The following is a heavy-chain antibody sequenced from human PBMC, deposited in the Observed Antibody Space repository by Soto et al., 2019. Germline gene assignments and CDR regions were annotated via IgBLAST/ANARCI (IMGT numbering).Heavy chain of an antibody. V-gene: IGHV1-24*01. CDR3: ATDLLSAISSGY. Sequence: APAKVSCKVSGYTLTELSMHWVRHAPGKGLEWMGGFDPEDGETIYAQKFQGRVTMTEDTATDTAYMELSSLRSEDTAVYYCATDLLSAISSGYWGQGALVTVSS. J-gene: IGHJ4*02. CDR2: FDPEDGET. D-gene: IGHD6-25*01. CDR1: GYTLTELS.